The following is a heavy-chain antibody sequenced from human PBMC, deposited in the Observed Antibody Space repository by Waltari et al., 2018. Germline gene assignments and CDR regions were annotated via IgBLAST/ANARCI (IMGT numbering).Heavy chain of an antibody. V-gene: IGHV3-9*01. CDR1: GFPFDDCD. D-gene: IGHD3-22*01. Sequence: EVQLVESGGGLVQHGRSLRLSWLGSGFPFDDCDLHLVRQAPGTGLEWVSGINWNSGSIGYGDSVKGRFIISRDNARNSVHLQMNGLTSEDTALYYCAKKNDEVFDRNGLVYDAFDMWGQGTMVTVSS. CDR3: AKKNDEVFDRNGLVYDAFDM. CDR2: INWNSGSI. J-gene: IGHJ3*02.